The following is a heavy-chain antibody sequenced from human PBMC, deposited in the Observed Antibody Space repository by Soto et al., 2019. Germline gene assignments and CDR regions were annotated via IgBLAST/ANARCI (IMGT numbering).Heavy chain of an antibody. D-gene: IGHD1-1*01. V-gene: IGHV1-2*04. J-gene: IGHJ3*02. CDR1: GYTFTGYY. Sequence: ASVKVSCKASGYTFTGYYMHWVRQAPGQGLEWMGWINPNSGGTNYAQKLQGWVTMTRDTSISTAYMVLSRLRSDDTAVYYCARAHSRLEHDAFDIWGQGTMVTVSS. CDR3: ARAHSRLEHDAFDI. CDR2: INPNSGGT.